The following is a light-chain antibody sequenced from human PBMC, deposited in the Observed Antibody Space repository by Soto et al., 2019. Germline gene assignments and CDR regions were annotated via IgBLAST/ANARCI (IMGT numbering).Light chain of an antibody. Sequence: DIKMTQSPSTLSGSVGGRVTITCRASQTISSWLAWYQQKPGKAPKLLIYKASTLKSGVPSRFSGSGSGTEFTLTISSLQPDDFATYYCQHYNSYSEAFGQATTVDI. V-gene: IGKV1-5*03. CDR3: QHYNSYSEA. CDR1: QTISSW. J-gene: IGKJ1*01. CDR2: KAS.